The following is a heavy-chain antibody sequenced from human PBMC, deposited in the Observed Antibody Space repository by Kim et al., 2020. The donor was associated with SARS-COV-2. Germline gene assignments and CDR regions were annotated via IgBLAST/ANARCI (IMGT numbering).Heavy chain of an antibody. CDR3: ARDPDCGGDCYFYAFDI. Sequence: GGSLRLSCAASGFTFSSYAMHWVRQAPGKGLEWVAVISYDGINKYYADSVKGRFTISRDNSKNTLYLQMNSLRTEDTAVYYCARDPDCGGDCYFYAFDIWGQGTMVTVSS. D-gene: IGHD2-21*02. V-gene: IGHV3-30*04. CDR2: ISYDGINK. J-gene: IGHJ3*02. CDR1: GFTFSSYA.